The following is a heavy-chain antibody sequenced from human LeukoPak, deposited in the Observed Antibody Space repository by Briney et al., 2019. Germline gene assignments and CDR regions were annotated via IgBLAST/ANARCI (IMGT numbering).Heavy chain of an antibody. J-gene: IGHJ4*02. Sequence: PSETLSLTCTVSGGSISSSSYYWGWIRQPPGKGLEWIGSIYYSGSTYYNPSLKSRVTISVDTSKNLFSLKLSSVTAADTAVYYCAGGGNSPDYFDYWGQGTLVTVSS. CDR1: GGSISSSSYY. D-gene: IGHD4-23*01. V-gene: IGHV4-39*01. CDR3: AGGGNSPDYFDY. CDR2: IYYSGST.